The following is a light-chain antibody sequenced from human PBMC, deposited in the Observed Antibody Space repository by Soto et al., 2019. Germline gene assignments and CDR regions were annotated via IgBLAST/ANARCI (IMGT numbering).Light chain of an antibody. CDR2: SSD. V-gene: IGLV1-44*01. J-gene: IGLJ2*01. Sequence: QAVVTQPPSVSGTPGQRVTFSCSGSSSNIESNAVNWFQQLPGTAPKHLIYSSDQRPSGVPDRFSGSKSGTSASLAISGLQSEDEADYYCAAWDDSLNGVVFGGGTKLTVL. CDR3: AAWDDSLNGVV. CDR1: SSNIESNA.